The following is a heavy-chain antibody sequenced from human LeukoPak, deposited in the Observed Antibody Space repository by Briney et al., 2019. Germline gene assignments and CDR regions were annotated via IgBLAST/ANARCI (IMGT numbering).Heavy chain of an antibody. Sequence: SQTLSLTWAISGDSVSSNSAAWKWLRQSPSRRLQCLGRTYYRSTWLNVYAVSVKSRITINPDTSKNQFSLQLNSATPEDTAVYYCAREAITYSSSSYFDYCGQGTLVTVSS. V-gene: IGHV6-1*01. J-gene: IGHJ4*02. CDR1: GDSVSSNSAA. CDR3: AREAITYSSSSYFDY. D-gene: IGHD6-6*01. CDR2: TYYRSTWLN.